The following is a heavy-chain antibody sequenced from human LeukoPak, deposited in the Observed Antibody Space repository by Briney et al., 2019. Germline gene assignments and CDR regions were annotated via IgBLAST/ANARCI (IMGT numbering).Heavy chain of an antibody. CDR2: ISVGGSAT. Sequence: GGSPRLSCAASGFTFSNYGMSWVRQAPGKGLEWVSAISVGGSATSYADSVKGRFTISRDNSRNTLYLQMNSLRAEDTALYYCAKGGAGAQYYFDFWGQGTLVTVSS. D-gene: IGHD1-26*01. J-gene: IGHJ4*02. CDR1: GFTFSNYG. V-gene: IGHV3-23*01. CDR3: AKGGAGAQYYFDF.